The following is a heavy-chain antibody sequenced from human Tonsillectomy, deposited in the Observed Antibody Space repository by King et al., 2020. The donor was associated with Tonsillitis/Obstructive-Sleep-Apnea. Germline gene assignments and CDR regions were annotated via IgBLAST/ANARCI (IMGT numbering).Heavy chain of an antibody. CDR2: KSYDGSNK. Sequence: VQLVESGGGVVQPGRSLRLSCAASGFTFSSYGMHWVRQAPGKGLEWVAVKSYDGSNKYYADSVKGRFTISRDNSKNTLYLQMNSLRAEDTAVYHCAKGMLELSLWEDYFDYWGQGTLVTVSS. V-gene: IGHV3-30*18. CDR3: AKGMLELSLWEDYFDY. J-gene: IGHJ4*02. CDR1: GFTFSSYG. D-gene: IGHD3-16*02.